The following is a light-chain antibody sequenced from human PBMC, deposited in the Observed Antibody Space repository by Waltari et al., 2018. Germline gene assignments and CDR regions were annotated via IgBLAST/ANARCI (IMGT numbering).Light chain of an antibody. CDR1: SNNVGNQG. Sequence: QAGLTQPPSVSKDLRQTATLTCTGHSNNVGNQGAAWLQQHQGHPPKLLSYRNNNRPSGISERFSSSESGNTASLTITGLQPEDEADYYCSAWDSSLSAWVVGGGTKLTVL. CDR2: RNN. J-gene: IGLJ3*02. CDR3: SAWDSSLSAWV. V-gene: IGLV10-54*04.